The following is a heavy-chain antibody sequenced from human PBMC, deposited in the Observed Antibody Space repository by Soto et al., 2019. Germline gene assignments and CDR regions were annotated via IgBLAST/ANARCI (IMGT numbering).Heavy chain of an antibody. J-gene: IGHJ4*02. Sequence: QITLKESGPTLVRPAQTLTLTCDFSGFSLSTYHMGVAWIRQPPGKALEWLALIYWDDDKRYSPSLKDRLAISKDTSSNQVVLTITNTAPGDSATYFCAHAGDYDLLTFDHWGPGTLVTVSS. CDR3: AHAGDYDLLTFDH. V-gene: IGHV2-5*02. D-gene: IGHD4-17*01. CDR2: IYWDDDK. CDR1: GFSLSTYHMG.